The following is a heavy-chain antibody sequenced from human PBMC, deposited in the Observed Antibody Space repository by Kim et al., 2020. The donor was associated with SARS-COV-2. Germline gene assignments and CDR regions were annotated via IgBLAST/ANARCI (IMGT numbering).Heavy chain of an antibody. CDR3: AKAAGLLWFGEYAFDI. Sequence: GGSLRLSCAASGFTFSSYGMHWVRQAPGKGLEWVAVISYDGSNKYYADSVKGRFTISRDNSKNTLYLQMNSLRAEDTAVYYCAKAAGLLWFGEYAFDIWG. J-gene: IGHJ3*02. CDR1: GFTFSSYG. CDR2: ISYDGSNK. D-gene: IGHD3-10*01. V-gene: IGHV3-30*18.